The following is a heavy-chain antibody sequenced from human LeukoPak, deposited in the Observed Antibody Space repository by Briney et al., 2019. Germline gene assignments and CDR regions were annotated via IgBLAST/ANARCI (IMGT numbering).Heavy chain of an antibody. Sequence: GGSLRLSCAASGFTFSSYAMHWVRQAPGKGLEWVAVISYDGSNKYYADSVKGRFTISRDNPKNTLYLQMNSLRAEDTAVYYCASVGGSNYWGQGTLVTVSS. V-gene: IGHV3-30*04. D-gene: IGHD3-10*01. CDR2: ISYDGSNK. CDR1: GFTFSSYA. J-gene: IGHJ4*02. CDR3: ASVGGSNY.